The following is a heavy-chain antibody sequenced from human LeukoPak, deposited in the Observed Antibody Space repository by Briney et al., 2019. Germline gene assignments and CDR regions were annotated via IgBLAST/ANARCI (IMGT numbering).Heavy chain of an antibody. CDR2: INHSGST. J-gene: IGHJ5*02. D-gene: IGHD4-17*01. Sequence: PSETLSLTCAVYGGSFSGYYWSWIRQPPGKGLGWIGEINHSGSTNYNPSLKSRVTISVDTSKNQFSLKLSSVTAADTAVYYCARGRTVPPGSNWFDPWGQGTLVTVSS. V-gene: IGHV4-34*01. CDR3: ARGRTVPPGSNWFDP. CDR1: GGSFSGYY.